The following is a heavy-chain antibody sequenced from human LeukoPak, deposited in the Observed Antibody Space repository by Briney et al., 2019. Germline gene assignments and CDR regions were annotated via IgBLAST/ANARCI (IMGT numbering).Heavy chain of an antibody. J-gene: IGHJ4*02. V-gene: IGHV3-23*01. CDR2: ISGSGGST. CDR1: GFTFSSYA. Sequence: GGSLRLSCAASGFTFSSYAMSWVRQAPGKGLEWVSAISGSGGSTYYADSVKGRFTISRDNSKNTLYLQMNSLRAEDTAVYYCAKLMIPKYYYDSSGYYFDYWGQGTLVTVSS. CDR3: AKLMIPKYYYDSSGYYFDY. D-gene: IGHD3-22*01.